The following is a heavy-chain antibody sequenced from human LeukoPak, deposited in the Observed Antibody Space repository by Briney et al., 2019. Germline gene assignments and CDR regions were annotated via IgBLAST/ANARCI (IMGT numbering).Heavy chain of an antibody. D-gene: IGHD3-10*01. V-gene: IGHV4-4*07. CDR3: AITAGPGYYGSGSYFYYGMDV. Sequence: SETLSLTCTVSGGYIGNNYWNWIRQPAGKGLEWIGRIYTSGNTNYNPSLKSRVTMSVDTSKNQFSLKLSSVTAADTAVYYCAITAGPGYYGSGSYFYYGMDVWGQGTTVTVSS. CDR1: GGYIGNNY. CDR2: IYTSGNT. J-gene: IGHJ6*02.